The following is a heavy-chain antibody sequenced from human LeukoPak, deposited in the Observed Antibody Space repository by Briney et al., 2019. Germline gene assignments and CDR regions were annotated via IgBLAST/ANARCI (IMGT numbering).Heavy chain of an antibody. CDR2: IYSGGST. V-gene: IGHV3-66*01. CDR3: AKNHHLGIAAAGTRLDY. Sequence: GGSLRLSCAASGFTVSSNYMSWVRQAPGKGLEWVSVIYSGGSTYYADSVKGRFTISRDNSKNTLYLQMNSLRAEDTAVYYCAKNHHLGIAAAGTRLDYWGQGTLVTVSS. D-gene: IGHD6-13*01. CDR1: GFTVSSNY. J-gene: IGHJ4*02.